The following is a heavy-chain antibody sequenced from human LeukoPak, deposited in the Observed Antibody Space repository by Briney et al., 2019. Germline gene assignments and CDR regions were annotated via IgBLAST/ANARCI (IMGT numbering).Heavy chain of an antibody. V-gene: IGHV3-9*01. J-gene: IGHJ4*02. CDR3: AKDDHDFWSGGQLDY. D-gene: IGHD3-3*01. Sequence: GGSLRLSCAASGFTFDDYAMHWVRQAPGKGLEWVSGISWNSGSIGYADSVKGRFTISRDNAKNSLYLQMNSLRAEDTAVYYCAKDDHDFWSGGQLDYWGQGTLSPSPQ. CDR2: ISWNSGSI. CDR1: GFTFDDYA.